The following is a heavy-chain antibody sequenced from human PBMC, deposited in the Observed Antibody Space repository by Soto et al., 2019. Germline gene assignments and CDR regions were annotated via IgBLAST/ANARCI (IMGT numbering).Heavy chain of an antibody. Sequence: QVQLQESGPGLVKPSETLSLTCTVSGGSISSYYWSWIRQPPGKGLEWIGYIYYSGSTNYNPSLKSRVTISVDTSKNQFSLKLSSVTAAETVVYYCARDRQNLGYRSGGSCYSGFDYWGQGTLVTVSS. V-gene: IGHV4-59*01. D-gene: IGHD2-15*01. CDR1: GGSISSYY. CDR2: IYYSGST. J-gene: IGHJ4*02. CDR3: ARDRQNLGYRSGGSCYSGFDY.